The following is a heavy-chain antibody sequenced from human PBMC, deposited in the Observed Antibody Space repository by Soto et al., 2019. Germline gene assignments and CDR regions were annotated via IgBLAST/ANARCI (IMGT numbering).Heavy chain of an antibody. CDR3: AKERERADILTGPYYFDY. CDR1: GFTFSSYA. Sequence: GGSLRLSCAASGFTFSSYAMSWVRQAPGKGLEWVSAISGSGGSTYYADSVKGRFTISRDNSKNTLYLQMNSLRAEDTAVYYCAKERERADILTGPYYFDYWGQGTLVTVSS. J-gene: IGHJ4*02. V-gene: IGHV3-23*01. CDR2: ISGSGGST. D-gene: IGHD3-9*01.